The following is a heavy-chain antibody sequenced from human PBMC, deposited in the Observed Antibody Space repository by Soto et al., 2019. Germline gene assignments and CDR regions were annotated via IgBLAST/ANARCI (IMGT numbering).Heavy chain of an antibody. V-gene: IGHV1-8*01. D-gene: IGHD2-8*01. J-gene: IGHJ6*02. CDR1: GYTFTSYD. Sequence: AASVKVYCKAYGYTFTSYDINWVRQATRQELEWMGWLNPKSGNTGYAQKFQGRVTMTRNTAISTTYMELISLRSEDTVLYYCARPALLIVYAKGPYGMDVVGQGATVAVAS. CDR3: ARPALLIVYAKGPYGMDV. CDR2: LNPKSGNT.